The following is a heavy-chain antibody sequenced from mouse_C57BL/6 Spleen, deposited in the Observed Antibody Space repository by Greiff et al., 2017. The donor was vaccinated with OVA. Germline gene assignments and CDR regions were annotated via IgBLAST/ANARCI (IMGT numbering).Heavy chain of an antibody. V-gene: IGHV1-54*01. Sequence: VQLQQSGAELVRPGTSVKVSCKASGYAFTNYLIEWVKQRPGQGLEWIGVINPGSGGTNYNEKFKGKATLTADKPSSTAYMQLSSLTSEDSAVYFCARAVYYGSPSYAMDYWGQGTSVTVSS. J-gene: IGHJ4*01. D-gene: IGHD2-2*01. CDR2: INPGSGGT. CDR3: ARAVYYGSPSYAMDY. CDR1: GYAFTNYL.